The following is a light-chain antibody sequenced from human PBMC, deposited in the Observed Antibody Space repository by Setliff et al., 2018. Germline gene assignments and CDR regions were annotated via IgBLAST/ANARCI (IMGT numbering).Light chain of an antibody. CDR1: SSDVGGYNS. J-gene: IGLJ1*01. V-gene: IGLV2-8*01. CDR3: SSYAGSNNPYV. Sequence: QSALTQPASVSGSPGQSITISCTGTSSDVGGYNSVSWYQQHPGKAPKLMIYEVSKRPSGVPDRFSGSKSGNTASLTVSGLQAEDEADYYCSSYAGSNNPYVFGTGTKVTVL. CDR2: EVS.